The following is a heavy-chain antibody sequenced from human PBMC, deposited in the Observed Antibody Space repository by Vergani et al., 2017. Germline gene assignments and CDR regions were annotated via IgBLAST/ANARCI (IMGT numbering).Heavy chain of an antibody. CDR2: INHSGST. CDR1: GGSFSGYY. J-gene: IGHJ4*02. Sequence: QVQLQQWGAGLLKPTETLSLTCAVYGGSFSGYYWSWIRQPPGKGLESIGEINHSGSTNYNPSLKSRVTISVDTSKNQFSLKLSSVTAADTAVYYCARGRIIRLWGQGTLVTVSS. D-gene: IGHD2-21*01. V-gene: IGHV4-34*01. CDR3: ARGRIIRL.